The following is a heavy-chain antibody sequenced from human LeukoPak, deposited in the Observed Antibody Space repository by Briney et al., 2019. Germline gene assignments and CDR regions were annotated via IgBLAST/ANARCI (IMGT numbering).Heavy chain of an antibody. D-gene: IGHD2-21*02. Sequence: GGSLRLSCAASGFTFSSYSMNWVRQAPGKGLEWVSSISSSSKYIYDADSVKGRFTVSRDNAKNSLYLQMNSLRAEDTAVYYCGRDYLYGGGDCFVDDWGQGTLVTVSS. V-gene: IGHV3-21*01. CDR3: GRDYLYGGGDCFVDD. CDR2: ISSSSKYI. CDR1: GFTFSSYS. J-gene: IGHJ4*02.